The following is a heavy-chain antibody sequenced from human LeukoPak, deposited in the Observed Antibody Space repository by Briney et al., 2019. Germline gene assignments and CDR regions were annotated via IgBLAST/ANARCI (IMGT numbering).Heavy chain of an antibody. CDR1: GGSISSSSYY. D-gene: IGHD3-10*01. V-gene: IGHV4-39*01. CDR3: ARRFHMWFGELYYFDY. Sequence: SETLSLTCTVSGGSISSSSYYWGWIRQPPRKGLEWIGSIYYSGSTYYNPSLKSRVTISVDTSKNQFSLKLSSVTAADTAVYYCARRFHMWFGELYYFDYWGQGTLVTVSS. CDR2: IYYSGST. J-gene: IGHJ4*02.